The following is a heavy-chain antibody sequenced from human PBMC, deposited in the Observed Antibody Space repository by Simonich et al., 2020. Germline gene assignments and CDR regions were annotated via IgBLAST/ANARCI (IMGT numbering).Heavy chain of an antibody. Sequence: PGGSLRLSCAASGLTLSSLEMNWVLQAPGKWLEWVSDISSSGSTIDYADPGKGRCTLSRDNAKNSLYLQMNSLRAEDTAVYYCAREKWLRFAFDIWGQGTMVTVSS. D-gene: IGHD5-12*01. CDR1: GLTLSSLE. CDR3: AREKWLRFAFDI. CDR2: ISSSGSTI. V-gene: IGHV3-48*03. J-gene: IGHJ3*02.